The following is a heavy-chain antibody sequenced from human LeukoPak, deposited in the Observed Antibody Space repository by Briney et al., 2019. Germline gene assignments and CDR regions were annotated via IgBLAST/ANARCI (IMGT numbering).Heavy chain of an antibody. Sequence: GGSLRLSCAASGFTFSSYAMSWVRQVPGKGLEWVSAISGDGGTTYYADSVKGRFTISRDNSKNTLYLQMNSLRAEDTAVYYCAKKIDYHGSGSYGYWGQGTLVTVSS. CDR3: AKKIDYHGSGSYGY. CDR2: ISGDGGTT. D-gene: IGHD3-10*01. V-gene: IGHV3-23*01. J-gene: IGHJ4*02. CDR1: GFTFSSYA.